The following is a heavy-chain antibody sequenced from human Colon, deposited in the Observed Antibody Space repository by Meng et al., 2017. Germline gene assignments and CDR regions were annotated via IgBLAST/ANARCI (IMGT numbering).Heavy chain of an antibody. CDR3: ARHGGYYQDF. J-gene: IGHJ4*02. CDR2: ISQSGTT. D-gene: IGHD4-23*01. V-gene: IGHV4-4*02. CDR1: SGSISSSNW. Sequence: QVQLQGSGPGLVKPSGTLSLTCAASSGSISSSNWWSWVRQPPGKGLEWIGEISQSGTTYYNPSLNSRVTMSLDKSRNQFSLRLTSVTAADTAVYYCARHGGYYQDFWGQGTLVTVSS.